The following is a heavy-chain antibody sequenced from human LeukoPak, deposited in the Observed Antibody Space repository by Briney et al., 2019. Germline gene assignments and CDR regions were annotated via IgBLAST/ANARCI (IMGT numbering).Heavy chain of an antibody. D-gene: IGHD5-12*01. CDR2: ISYDGSNK. CDR3: AKTIRFDS. CDR1: GFTFSSYG. V-gene: IGHV3-30*18. Sequence: GGSLRLSCAASGFTFSSYGMHWVRQAPGKGLEWVAVISYDGSNKYYADSVKGRFTISRDNSKNTLYLQMNSLRAEDTAVYYCAKTIRFDSWGQGTLVTVSS. J-gene: IGHJ5*01.